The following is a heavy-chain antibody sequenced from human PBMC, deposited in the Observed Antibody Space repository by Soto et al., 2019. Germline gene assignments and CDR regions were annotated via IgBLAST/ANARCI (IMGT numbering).Heavy chain of an antibody. CDR1: GYTFTSYY. CDR2: INPSGGST. D-gene: IGHD2-15*01. V-gene: IGHV1-46*01. Sequence: ASVKVSCKASGYTFTSYYMHWVRKAPGQGLEWMGIINPSGGSTSYAQKFQGRVTMTRDTSTSTVYMELSSLRSEDTAVYYCARDGGYCSGGSCYNYYYYGMDVWGQGTTVTVSS. J-gene: IGHJ6*02. CDR3: ARDGGYCSGGSCYNYYYYGMDV.